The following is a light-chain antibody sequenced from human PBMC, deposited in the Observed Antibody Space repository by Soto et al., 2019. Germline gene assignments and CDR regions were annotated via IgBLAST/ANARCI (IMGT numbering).Light chain of an antibody. CDR3: QQSYSASWT. CDR1: QSTTSY. V-gene: IGKV1-39*01. J-gene: IGKJ1*01. CDR2: AAS. Sequence: DIQLTQCPSSLSASVGARVTITCRASQSTTSYLHWYQQKPGKPPKLLIYAASTLQSGVPSRLRGSGSEAYFTLTISSLQTEDFAISFWQQSYSASWTFGQGTKV.